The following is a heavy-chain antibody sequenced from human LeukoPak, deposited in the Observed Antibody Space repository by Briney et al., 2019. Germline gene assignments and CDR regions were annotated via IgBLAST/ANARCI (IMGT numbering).Heavy chain of an antibody. V-gene: IGHV1-8*01. Sequence: ASVKVSCRASGYSFTSYDINWVRQATGQGLEWMGWMNPNSGNTGYAQKFQGRVSMTRNTSINTAYLELAGLRSEDTAVYYCASGSATAIPIRGYYFDYWGQGTLVTVSS. CDR2: MNPNSGNT. D-gene: IGHD2-2*02. CDR1: GYSFTSYD. CDR3: ASGSATAIPIRGYYFDY. J-gene: IGHJ4*02.